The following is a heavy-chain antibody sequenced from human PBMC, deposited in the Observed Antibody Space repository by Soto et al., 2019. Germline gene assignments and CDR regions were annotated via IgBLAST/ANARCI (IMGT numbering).Heavy chain of an antibody. CDR1: GYTFTRYG. J-gene: IGHJ6*02. CDR2: ISGYNGDT. V-gene: IGHV1-18*01. CDR3: AKNGQPPYYYYGLDV. Sequence: QGHLVQSGAEVKKPGASVKVSCKASGYTFTRYGISWVRQAPGQGLEWMGWISGYNGDTNYAQNLQDRVTMTIDTSTNTAYMELRSLTSDDTAVYYCAKNGQPPYYYYGLDVWGQGTTVIVSS. D-gene: IGHD2-8*01.